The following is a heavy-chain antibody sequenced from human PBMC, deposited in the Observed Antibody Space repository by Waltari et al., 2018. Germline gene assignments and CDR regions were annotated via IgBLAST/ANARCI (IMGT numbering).Heavy chain of an antibody. Sequence: EVLLVQSGAEIRKPGESLKISCQASGYSFTSEWIAWVRRTPERGLEVMGITWPGDSETKYSQSFQGHVTFSVDKTTETAYLQWSSLKASDSATYYCARRSLYLDFWGTGTTVTV. CDR3: ARRSLYLDF. V-gene: IGHV5-51*01. J-gene: IGHJ6*03. CDR1: GYSFTSEW. CDR2: TWPGDSET.